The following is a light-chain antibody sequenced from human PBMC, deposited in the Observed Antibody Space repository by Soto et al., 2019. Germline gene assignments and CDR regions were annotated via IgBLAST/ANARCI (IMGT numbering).Light chain of an antibody. J-gene: IGLJ1*01. Sequence: QPVLAQPPAVCETPRQTVSNSFFGRRSNNGKKAVNRSEQLPGKAPKILFYYHDMLLSGVSDRFSGSKSGTSASLAISGLQSEDEVDYYCAAWDDSVNGYVFGNGTKGTVL. CDR1: RSNNGKKA. CDR2: YHD. V-gene: IGLV1-36*01. CDR3: AAWDDSVNGYV.